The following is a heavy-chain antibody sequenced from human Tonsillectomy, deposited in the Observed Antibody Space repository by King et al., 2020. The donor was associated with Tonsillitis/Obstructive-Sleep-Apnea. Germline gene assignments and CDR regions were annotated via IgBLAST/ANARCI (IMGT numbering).Heavy chain of an antibody. CDR2: ISYDGSNK. D-gene: IGHD3-3*01. CDR1: GFTFSSYG. J-gene: IGHJ4*02. Sequence: QLVQSGGGVVQPGRSLRLSCAASGFTFSSYGMHWVRQAPGKGLEWVAVISYDGSNKYYADPVKGRFTISRDNSKNTLYLQMNSLRAEDTAVYYCAKPSRYDFWSGGYYWGQGTLVTVSS. V-gene: IGHV3-30*18. CDR3: AKPSRYDFWSGGYY.